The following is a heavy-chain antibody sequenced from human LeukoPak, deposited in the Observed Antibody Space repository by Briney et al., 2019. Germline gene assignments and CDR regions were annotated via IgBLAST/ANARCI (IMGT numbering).Heavy chain of an antibody. CDR1: GFTFSRYW. V-gene: IGHV3-7*03. CDR3: ASHGSGSTLYYYMDV. D-gene: IGHD3-10*01. J-gene: IGHJ6*03. CDR2: IKQDGSEK. Sequence: GGSLRLSCAASGFTFSRYWMSWVRQAPGKGLEWVANIKQDGSEKYYVDSVKGRFTISRDNSKNTLYLQMNSLRAEDTAVYYCASHGSGSTLYYYMDVWGKGTTVTVSS.